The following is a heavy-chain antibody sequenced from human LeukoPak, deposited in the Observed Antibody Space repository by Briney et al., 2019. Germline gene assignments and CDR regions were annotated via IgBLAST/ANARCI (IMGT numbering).Heavy chain of an antibody. CDR2: IYTSGST. CDR1: GGSISSYY. CDR3: AREPLARGYSGYDGGDTFDY. Sequence: SSETLSLTCTVSGGSISSYYWSWIRQPAGKGLEWIGRIYTSGSTNYNPSLKSRVTMSVDTSKNQFSLKLSSVTAADTAVYYCAREPLARGYSGYDGGDTFDYWGQGTLVTVPS. D-gene: IGHD5-12*01. J-gene: IGHJ4*02. V-gene: IGHV4-4*07.